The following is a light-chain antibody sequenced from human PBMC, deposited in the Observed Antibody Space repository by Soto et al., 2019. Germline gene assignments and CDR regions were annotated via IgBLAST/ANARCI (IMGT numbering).Light chain of an antibody. V-gene: IGKV3-20*01. CDR1: QSVSNNY. CDR3: QQYGGSSRT. Sequence: EIVLTQSPGTLSLSPGERATLSCRASQSVSNNYLAWYQQKPGQAPRLLIYGASSRATGIPDRFSGSGSGTEFTLSISRLEPEFFAVFSCQQYGGSSRTFGQSTRVEI. CDR2: GAS. J-gene: IGKJ1*01.